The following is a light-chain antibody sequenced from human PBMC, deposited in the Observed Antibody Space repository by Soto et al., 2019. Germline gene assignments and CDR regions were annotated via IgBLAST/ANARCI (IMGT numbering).Light chain of an antibody. CDR1: QSLVYSDGNTY. CDR2: KVS. V-gene: IGKV2-30*01. J-gene: IGKJ1*01. CDR3: QVYGSSSKT. Sequence: DVVMTQSPLSLPVTLGQPASISCRSSQSLVYSDGNTYLNWFQQRPGQSPRRLIYKVSNRDSGVPDRFSGSGSGTDFTLTISRLETEDFAVYFCQVYGSSSKTFGQGTKVDIK.